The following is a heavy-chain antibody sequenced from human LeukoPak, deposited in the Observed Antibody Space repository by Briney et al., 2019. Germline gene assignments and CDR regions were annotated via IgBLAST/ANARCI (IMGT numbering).Heavy chain of an antibody. CDR1: GFTFSSYT. D-gene: IGHD3-22*01. V-gene: IGHV3-30*04. J-gene: IGHJ4*02. CDR3: ARGHYYDSSRPRPSTGGGFDY. Sequence: QAGGSLRLSCAASGFTFSSYTMHWVRQAPGKGLEWLPFIPFVGVNKYYADSVKGRFTISRDNSKNTLYLQMNSLRAEDTAVYYCARGHYYDSSRPRPSTGGGFDYWGQGTLVTVSS. CDR2: IPFVGVNK.